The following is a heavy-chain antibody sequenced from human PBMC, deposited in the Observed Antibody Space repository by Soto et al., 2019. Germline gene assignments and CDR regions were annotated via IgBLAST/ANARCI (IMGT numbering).Heavy chain of an antibody. Sequence: LTCTVSGGSISSYYWSWIRQPPGKGLEWIGYIYYSGSTNYNPSLKSRVTISVDTSKNQFSLKLSSVTAADTAVSYCAGTGLVASKPNWF. CDR1: GGSISSYY. J-gene: IGHJ5*01. CDR2: IYYSGST. D-gene: IGHD2-8*02. CDR3: AGTGLVASKPNWF. V-gene: IGHV4-59*13.